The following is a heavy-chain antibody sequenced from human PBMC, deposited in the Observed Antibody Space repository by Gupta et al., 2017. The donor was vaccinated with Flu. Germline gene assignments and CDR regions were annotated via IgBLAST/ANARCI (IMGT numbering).Heavy chain of an antibody. Sequence: EVQLVESGGGLVQPGRSLRLSCAASGFTFDDYAMHWVRQAPGKGLDWVSGISWNSGSIGYADSVKGRFTISRDNAKNSLYLQMNSLRAEDTALYYCAKEYYYDSSGCFDYWGQGTLVTVSS. J-gene: IGHJ4*02. D-gene: IGHD3-22*01. CDR2: ISWNSGSI. CDR3: AKEYYYDSSGCFDY. CDR1: GFTFDDYA. V-gene: IGHV3-9*01.